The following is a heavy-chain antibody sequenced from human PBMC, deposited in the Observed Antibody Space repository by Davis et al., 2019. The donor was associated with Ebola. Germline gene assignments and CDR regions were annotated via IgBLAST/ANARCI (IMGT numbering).Heavy chain of an antibody. D-gene: IGHD3-10*01. CDR1: GGSISTDY. V-gene: IGHV4-59*08. CDR3: ARLYYGSGSYYNWFDP. Sequence: SETLSLTCTVSGGSISTDYWSWIRQPPGKGLEWIEYISYTGSTNYNPSLKSRVTISVDTSKNQVSLKLSSVTAADTAVYYCARLYYGSGSYYNWFDPWGQGTLVTVSS. J-gene: IGHJ5*02. CDR2: ISYTGST.